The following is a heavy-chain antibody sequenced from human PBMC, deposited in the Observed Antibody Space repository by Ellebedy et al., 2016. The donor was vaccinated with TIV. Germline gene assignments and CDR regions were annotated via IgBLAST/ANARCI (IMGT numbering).Heavy chain of an antibody. J-gene: IGHJ4*02. CDR2: ISGSDGST. CDR1: GFTFSSYA. Sequence: PGGSLRLSCAASGFTFSSYAMSWVRQAPGKGLEWVSAISGSDGSTSYADSVKGRFTISRDNSKNTLYLQMNSLRAEDTAVYYCAKGRRMVYSTGGLDYWGQGTLVTVSS. D-gene: IGHD2-8*01. CDR3: AKGRRMVYSTGGLDY. V-gene: IGHV3-23*01.